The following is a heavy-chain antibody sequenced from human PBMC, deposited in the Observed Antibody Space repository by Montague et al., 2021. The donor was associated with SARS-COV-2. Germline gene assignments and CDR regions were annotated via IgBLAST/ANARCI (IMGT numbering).Heavy chain of an antibody. J-gene: IGHJ6*02. CDR2: IYTSGRT. CDR1: GGSINSYY. Sequence: SETLSLTCGVSGGSINSYYWCWIRQPAAKGLEWIGRIYTSGRTNNSPSLKSRVTISVGTSRNHLSLKLTSVTAADTAAYYCARDSRSSGWGYWYHGLDVWGQGTTVTVSS. D-gene: IGHD6-19*01. CDR3: ARDSRSSGWGYWYHGLDV. V-gene: IGHV4-4*07.